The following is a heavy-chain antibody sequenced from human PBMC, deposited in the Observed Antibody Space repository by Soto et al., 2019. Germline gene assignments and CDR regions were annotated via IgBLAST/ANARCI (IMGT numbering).Heavy chain of an antibody. CDR3: ARGDSTDCSNGVCSFFYNHDMDV. J-gene: IGHJ6*02. V-gene: IGHV1-2*04. CDR1: GYSFTDYH. CDR2: INPKSGGT. Sequence: GASVKVSCKASGYSFTDYHIHWVRQAPGQGLEWLGRINPKSGGTNTAQKFQGWVTMTTDTSISTASMELTRLTSDDTAIYYCARGDSTDCSNGVCSFFYNHDMDVWG. D-gene: IGHD2-8*01.